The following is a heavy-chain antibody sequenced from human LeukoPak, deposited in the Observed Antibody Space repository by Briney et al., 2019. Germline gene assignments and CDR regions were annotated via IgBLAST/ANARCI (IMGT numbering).Heavy chain of an antibody. CDR2: ITGSGGST. CDR3: AKGERRDSSGYHFDY. D-gene: IGHD3-22*01. Sequence: PGGSLRLSCAASGFTFSGYAMNWVRQAPGKGLEWVSGITGSGGSTFYADSVKGRFTISRDNSKNTLFLQMESLRAEDTAVYYCAKGERRDSSGYHFDYWGQGTLVTVSS. CDR1: GFTFSGYA. V-gene: IGHV3-23*01. J-gene: IGHJ4*02.